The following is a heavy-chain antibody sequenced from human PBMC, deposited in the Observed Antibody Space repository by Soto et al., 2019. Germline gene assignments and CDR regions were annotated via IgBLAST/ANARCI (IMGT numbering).Heavy chain of an antibody. CDR2: INSHGSST. Sequence: SLSISCAASLFTFSSYWMHWVRQAPGKGLVWVSRINSHGSSTSYADSVKGRFTISSDNAKNALYLQMNSLRDEDMAVYFCATGFDLQYGMDVRGQGTTVTVSS. V-gene: IGHV3-74*01. J-gene: IGHJ6*02. CDR1: LFTFSSYW. D-gene: IGHD3-10*01. CDR3: ATGFDLQYGMDV.